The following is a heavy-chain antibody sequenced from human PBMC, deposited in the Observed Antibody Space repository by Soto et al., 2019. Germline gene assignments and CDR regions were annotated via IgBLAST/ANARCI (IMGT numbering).Heavy chain of an antibody. CDR1: GFTFSSYA. J-gene: IGHJ6*03. CDR2: ISGSGGST. CDR3: AKERVGEYQLLSPYMDV. Sequence: GGSLRLSCAASGFTFSSYAMSWVRQAPGKGLEWVSAISGSGGSTYYADSVKGRFTISRDNSKNTLYLQMNSLRAEDTAVYYCAKERVGEYQLLSPYMDVWGKGTTVTVSS. V-gene: IGHV3-23*01. D-gene: IGHD2-2*01.